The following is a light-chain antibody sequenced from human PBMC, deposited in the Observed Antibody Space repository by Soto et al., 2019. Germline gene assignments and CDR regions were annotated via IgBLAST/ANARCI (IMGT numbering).Light chain of an antibody. CDR3: QQYHDSPMNT. Sequence: VLPQSPDTLSLSPGDRATLSCRASQSVRSTFLAWYQQKPGQAPRLLIDVASDRAAGIPERLSGSASGAEVTLTSSRLEPDDSAVYYCQQYHDSPMNTFGQGTKVQIK. V-gene: IGKV3-20*01. CDR1: QSVRSTF. J-gene: IGKJ2*01. CDR2: VAS.